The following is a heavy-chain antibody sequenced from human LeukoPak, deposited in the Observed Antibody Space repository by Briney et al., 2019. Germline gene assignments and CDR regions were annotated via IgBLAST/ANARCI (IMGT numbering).Heavy chain of an antibody. V-gene: IGHV3-9*01. CDR2: ISWNSGSI. D-gene: IGHD6-19*01. CDR3: AKGYSSGWYGNWFDP. Sequence: GGSLRLSCAASGFTFDDYAMHWVRQAPGKGLEWVSGISWNSGSIGYADSVKGRFTISRDNAKNSLYLQMNSLRAEDTALYYCAKGYSSGWYGNWFDPWGQGTFVTVSS. J-gene: IGHJ5*02. CDR1: GFTFDDYA.